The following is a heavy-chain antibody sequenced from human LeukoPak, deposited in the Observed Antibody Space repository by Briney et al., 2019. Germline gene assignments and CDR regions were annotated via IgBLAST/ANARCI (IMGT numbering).Heavy chain of an antibody. Sequence: GSLRLSCAASGFRFSNYAMSWVRQPPGKGLEWVSSISSSSSYIYYADSVKGRFTISRDNAKNSLYLQMNSLRAEDTAVYYCARGQQQLNVDYWGQGTLVTVSS. J-gene: IGHJ4*02. CDR2: ISSSSSYI. CDR3: ARGQQQLNVDY. CDR1: GFRFSNYA. V-gene: IGHV3-21*01. D-gene: IGHD6-13*01.